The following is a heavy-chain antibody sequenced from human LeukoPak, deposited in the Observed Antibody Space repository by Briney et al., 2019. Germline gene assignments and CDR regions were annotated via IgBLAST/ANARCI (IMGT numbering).Heavy chain of an antibody. CDR2: INHSGST. CDR3: ARDRYLGMDV. CDR1: GGSFSGYY. Sequence: SETLSLTCAVYGGSFSGYYWSWIRQPPGKGLEWIGEINHSGSTNYNPSLKSRVTISVDTSKNQFSLKLSSVTAADTAVYYCARDRYLGMDVWGQGTTVTVSS. D-gene: IGHD1-1*01. V-gene: IGHV4-34*01. J-gene: IGHJ6*02.